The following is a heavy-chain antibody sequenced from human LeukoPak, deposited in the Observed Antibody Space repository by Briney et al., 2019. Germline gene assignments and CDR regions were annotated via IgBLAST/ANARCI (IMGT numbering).Heavy chain of an antibody. Sequence: GESLRLSCAASGFTFRSYVMSWIRQAPGKGLEWVSAISGSGGSTYYADSVKGRFTISRDNPKNTLYLQMNSLRAEDTAVYYCAKVSSSGRAFDIWGQGTMVTVSS. CDR2: ISGSGGST. D-gene: IGHD6-19*01. CDR1: GFTFRSYV. J-gene: IGHJ3*02. V-gene: IGHV3-23*01. CDR3: AKVSSSGRAFDI.